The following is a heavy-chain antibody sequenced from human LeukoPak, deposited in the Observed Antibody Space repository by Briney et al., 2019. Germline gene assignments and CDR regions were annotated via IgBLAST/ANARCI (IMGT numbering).Heavy chain of an antibody. CDR3: ASRTGSSSTFHY. D-gene: IGHD6-13*01. Sequence: PSETLSLTRAVYGGSFSGYYWSWIRQPPGKGLEWIGEINHSGSTNYNPSLKSRVTISVDTSKNQFSLKLSSVTAADTAVYYCASRTGSSSTFHYWGQGTLVTVSS. V-gene: IGHV4-34*01. CDR1: GGSFSGYY. J-gene: IGHJ4*02. CDR2: INHSGST.